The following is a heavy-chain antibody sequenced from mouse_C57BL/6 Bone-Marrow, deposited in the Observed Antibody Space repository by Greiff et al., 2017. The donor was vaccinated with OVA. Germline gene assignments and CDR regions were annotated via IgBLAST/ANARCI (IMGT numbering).Heavy chain of an antibody. J-gene: IGHJ2*01. V-gene: IGHV1-63*01. Sequence: VQLQESGAELVRPGTSVKMSCKASGYTFTNYWIGWAKQRPGHGLEWIGDIYPGGGYTNYNEKFKGKATLTADKSSSTAYMQFSSLTSEDSAIYYCAREGTSYYGSSFLDDWGQGTTLTVSS. CDR3: AREGTSYYGSSFLDD. CDR2: IYPGGGYT. D-gene: IGHD1-1*01. CDR1: GYTFTNYW.